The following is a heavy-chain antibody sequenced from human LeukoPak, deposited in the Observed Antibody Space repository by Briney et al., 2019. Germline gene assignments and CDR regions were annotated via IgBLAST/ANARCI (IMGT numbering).Heavy chain of an antibody. CDR3: AKDIGGVDY. V-gene: IGHV3-43*01. Sequence: GGSVPLLWAAAGFTFDEYLMHWARQGPGKGLEWVSVISWGGGSTSYADSVKGRFTISRDNSKNALYLQMNSLRSEDSALYYCAKDIGGVDYWG. D-gene: IGHD3-16*01. CDR1: GFTFDEYL. CDR2: ISWGGGST. J-gene: IGHJ4*01.